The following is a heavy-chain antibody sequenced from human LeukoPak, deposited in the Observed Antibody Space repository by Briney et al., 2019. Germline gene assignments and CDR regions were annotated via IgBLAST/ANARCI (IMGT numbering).Heavy chain of an antibody. D-gene: IGHD4-17*01. CDR3: AKDPNGDYIGAFDI. CDR2: INTDGSRT. Sequence: PGRSLRLSCAASGFTFSSYWMHWVRQAPGKGLVWVSRINTDGSRTSYADSVKGRFTISRDNSRNTLYLQMNSLRAEDTAVYYCAKDPNGDYIGAFDIWGQGTMVTVSS. J-gene: IGHJ3*02. CDR1: GFTFSSYW. V-gene: IGHV3-74*01.